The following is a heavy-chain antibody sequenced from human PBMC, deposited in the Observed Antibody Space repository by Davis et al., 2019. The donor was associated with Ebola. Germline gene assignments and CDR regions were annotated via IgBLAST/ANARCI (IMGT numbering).Heavy chain of an antibody. J-gene: IGHJ4*02. CDR2: IRSKANSYAT. Sequence: GESLKISCAASGFTFSDSAMHWVRQASGKGLEWVGRIRSKANSYATAYAASVKGRFTISRDDSKNTAYLQMNSLKTEDTAVYYCTSETTVIDYWGQGTLVTVSS. D-gene: IGHD4-17*01. V-gene: IGHV3-73*01. CDR3: TSETTVIDY. CDR1: GFTFSDSA.